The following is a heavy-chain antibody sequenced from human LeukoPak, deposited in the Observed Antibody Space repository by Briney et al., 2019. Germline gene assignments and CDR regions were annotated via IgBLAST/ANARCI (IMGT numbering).Heavy chain of an antibody. CDR3: ARDTAMVTNYFDY. CDR2: ISYDGSNK. Sequence: PGGSLRLSCAASGFTFSSYAMHWVRQAPGKGLVWVAVISYDGSNKYYADSVKGRFTISRDNSKNTLYLQMNSLRAEDTAVYYCARDTAMVTNYFDYWGQGTLVTDSS. V-gene: IGHV3-30-3*01. D-gene: IGHD5-18*01. J-gene: IGHJ4*02. CDR1: GFTFSSYA.